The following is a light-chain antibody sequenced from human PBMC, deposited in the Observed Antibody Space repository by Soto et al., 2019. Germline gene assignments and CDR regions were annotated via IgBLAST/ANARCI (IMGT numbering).Light chain of an antibody. CDR3: GSYAGGYKGV. CDR1: SSDVGGYNY. V-gene: IGLV2-11*01. CDR2: DVS. J-gene: IGLJ2*01. Sequence: QSALTQPRSVSGSPGQSVTISCTGTSSDVGGYNYVSWYQQHPGEAPKLMIYDVSKRPSGVPDRFSGSKSGNTASLTISGLQAEDEADYYCGSYAGGYKGVFGGGTKLTVL.